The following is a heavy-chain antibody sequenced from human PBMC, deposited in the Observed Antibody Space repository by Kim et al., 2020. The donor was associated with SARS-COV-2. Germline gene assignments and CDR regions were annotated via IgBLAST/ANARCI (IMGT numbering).Heavy chain of an antibody. Sequence: SWVRQAPGQGLEWMGGIIPIFGTANYAQKFQGRVTITADESTSTAYMELSSLRSEDTAVYYCARSSPYIAVAVTPYYYGMDVWGQGTTVTVSS. J-gene: IGHJ6*02. CDR2: IIPIFGTA. D-gene: IGHD6-19*01. V-gene: IGHV1-69*01. CDR3: ARSSPYIAVAVTPYYYGMDV.